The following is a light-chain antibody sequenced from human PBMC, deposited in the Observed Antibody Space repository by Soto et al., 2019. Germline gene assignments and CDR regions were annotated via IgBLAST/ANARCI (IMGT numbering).Light chain of an antibody. CDR3: QQYDNLPLT. V-gene: IGKV1-33*01. Sequence: DIQMAQSPSSLSASVGDRITITCQASQDITNYLNWYQQKPGKAPKVLISEASNLETGVPSRFSGSGSGPHFTFSISSLQPEDIATYYCQQYDNLPLTFGGGTKVEIK. J-gene: IGKJ4*01. CDR1: QDITNY. CDR2: EAS.